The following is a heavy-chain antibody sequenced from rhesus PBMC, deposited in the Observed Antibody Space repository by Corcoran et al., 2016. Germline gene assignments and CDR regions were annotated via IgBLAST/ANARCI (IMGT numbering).Heavy chain of an antibody. D-gene: IGHD6-43*01. J-gene: IGHJ4*01. V-gene: IGHV2-95*01. CDR1: GFSSSPTGTG. CDR3: ARVRGGSSSYFP. Sequence: QVTLKESGPALVKPTQTLTLTCTFSGFSSSPTGTGVGWIRYPPGKAREWLASIYWNGSKYYSTSLKSTLTISKDTSKNQVVLTMTNMDPVDTATYYCARVRGGSSSYFPWGQGVLVTVSS. CDR2: IYWNGSK.